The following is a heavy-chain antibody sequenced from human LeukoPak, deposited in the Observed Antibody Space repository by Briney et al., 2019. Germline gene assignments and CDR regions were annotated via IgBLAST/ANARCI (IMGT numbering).Heavy chain of an antibody. CDR2: IWYDRSNK. J-gene: IGHJ4*02. Sequence: GRSLRLSCAASGFTFSSYGMHWVRQAPGKGLEWVAVIWYDRSNKYYADSVKGRFTISRDNSKNTLYLQMNSLRAEDTAVYYCARGFCSSTSCYKGGWDYWGQGTLVTVSS. CDR1: GFTFSSYG. CDR3: ARGFCSSTSCYKGGWDY. V-gene: IGHV3-33*01. D-gene: IGHD2-2*02.